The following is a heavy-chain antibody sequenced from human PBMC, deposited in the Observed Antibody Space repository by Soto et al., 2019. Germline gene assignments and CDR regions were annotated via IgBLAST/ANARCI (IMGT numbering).Heavy chain of an antibody. V-gene: IGHV4-59*01. J-gene: IGHJ6*03. CDR2: IYYSGST. Sequence: LSLTCTVSGGSISSYYWSWIRQPPGKGLEWIGYIYYSGSTNYNPSLKSRVTISVDTSKNQFSLKLSSVTAADTAVYYCARGLSTASSYYLDFWGKGPTVTVPS. CDR1: GGSISSYY. CDR3: ARGLSTASSYYLDF. D-gene: IGHD2-2*01.